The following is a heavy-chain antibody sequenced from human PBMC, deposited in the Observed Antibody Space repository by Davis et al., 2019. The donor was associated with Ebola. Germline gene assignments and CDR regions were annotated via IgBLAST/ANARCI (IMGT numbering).Heavy chain of an antibody. Sequence: GESLKISCAASGFTFSSYSMNWVRQAPGKGLEWVSSISSSSSYIYYADSVKGRFTISRDNAKNSLYLQMNSLRAEDTAVYYCARDLTRTTGLLIYYYYGMDVWGQGTAVIVSS. J-gene: IGHJ6*02. CDR1: GFTFSSYS. CDR3: ARDLTRTTGLLIYYYYGMDV. D-gene: IGHD1-7*01. CDR2: ISSSSSYI. V-gene: IGHV3-21*01.